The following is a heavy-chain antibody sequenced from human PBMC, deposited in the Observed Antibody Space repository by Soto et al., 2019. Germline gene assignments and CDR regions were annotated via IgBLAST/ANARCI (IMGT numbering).Heavy chain of an antibody. CDR2: IYYSGST. J-gene: IGHJ4*02. Sequence: QLQLQESGPGLVKPSETLSLTCTVSGGSISSYYWSWIRQPPGKGLEWIAYIYYSGSTNYYPALKIQETKSVGTAENQFSLELSSASAADTAVYCWARAEPYSRYSSCWWGQRTMVTVAS. CDR3: ARAEPYSRYSSCW. CDR1: GGSISSYY. D-gene: IGHD6-13*01. V-gene: IGHV4-59*01.